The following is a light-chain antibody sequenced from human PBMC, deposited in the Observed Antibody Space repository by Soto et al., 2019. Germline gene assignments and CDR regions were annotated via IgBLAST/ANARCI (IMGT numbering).Light chain of an antibody. V-gene: IGLV2-23*02. CDR2: EVS. CDR3: CSYGGTDTWV. J-gene: IGLJ2*01. Sequence: QSALSQPASVSGSPGQSITISCTGSSSDIGTYNLVSWYQHHPGKAPKLMIYEVSLRPSGISYRFSASKSGNTASLTISGLQAEDDADYHCCSYGGTDTWVFGGGTKVTVL. CDR1: SSDIGTYNL.